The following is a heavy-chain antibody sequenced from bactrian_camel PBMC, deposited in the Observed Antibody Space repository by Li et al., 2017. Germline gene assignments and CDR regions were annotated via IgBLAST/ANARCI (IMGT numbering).Heavy chain of an antibody. J-gene: IGHJ4*01. CDR3: AYDYGPGIADWCTGY. CDR1: GVSRNDAS. D-gene: IGHD5*01. CDR2: IRSDGTT. Sequence: HVQLVESGGGSVQAGESLKLSCIVSGVSRNDASMGWYRRAPGKKCELVSNIRSDGTTIYADSVKGRFSISQNNAKNAVYLQMSSLKPEDTAHYYCAYDYGPGIADWCTGYWGQGTQVTVS. V-gene: IGHV3S53*01.